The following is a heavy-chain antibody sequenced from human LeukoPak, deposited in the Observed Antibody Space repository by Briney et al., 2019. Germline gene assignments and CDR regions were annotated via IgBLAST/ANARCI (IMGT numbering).Heavy chain of an antibody. CDR2: ISGSGGST. D-gene: IGHD3-9*01. V-gene: IGHV3-23*01. CDR1: GFTFSTYS. J-gene: IGHJ5*02. Sequence: GGSLRLSCAASGFTFSTYSMNWVRQAPGKGLEWVSAISGSGGSTYYADSVKGRFTISRDNSKNTLYLQMNSLRAEDTAVYYCAKDLDILTGYRSVNWFDPWGQGTLVTVSS. CDR3: AKDLDILTGYRSVNWFDP.